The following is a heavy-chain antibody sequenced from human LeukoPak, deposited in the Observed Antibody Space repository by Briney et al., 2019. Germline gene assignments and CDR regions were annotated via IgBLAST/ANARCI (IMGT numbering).Heavy chain of an antibody. Sequence: GGSLRLSCAASGFTFSSYSMNWVRQAPGKGLEWVSSISSSSSYIYYADSVKGRFTISRDNSKNTLYLQMNSLRAEDTAVYYCARGARRGDDYGGFFDYWGQGTLVSVSS. D-gene: IGHD4-23*01. CDR3: ARGARRGDDYGGFFDY. CDR2: ISSSSSYI. J-gene: IGHJ4*02. CDR1: GFTFSSYS. V-gene: IGHV3-21*01.